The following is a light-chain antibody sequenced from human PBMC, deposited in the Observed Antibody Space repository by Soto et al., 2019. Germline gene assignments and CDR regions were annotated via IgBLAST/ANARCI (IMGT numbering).Light chain of an antibody. CDR2: EDI. CDR3: CSYTTSSTLV. Sequence: QSALAQPASVSGSPGQSIAISCAGTSIDIGTYNHVSWYQQHPGKAPQLIIYEDINRPSGLSSRFSGSKSGNTASLTISGLQAEDEADYFCCSYTTSSTLVCXTGTKVTVL. V-gene: IGLV2-14*01. J-gene: IGLJ1*01. CDR1: SIDIGTYNH.